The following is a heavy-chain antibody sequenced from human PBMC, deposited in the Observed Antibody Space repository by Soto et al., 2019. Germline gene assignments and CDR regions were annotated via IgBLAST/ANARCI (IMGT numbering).Heavy chain of an antibody. CDR1: GGTFSSYA. Sequence: SVKVSCKVSGGTFSSYAISWVRQAPGQGLEWMGGIIPIFGTANYAQKLQGRVTITADKSTSTAYMELSSLRSEDTAVYYCARAGRGYSYGSRVNYYYYYGMDVWGQGTTVTVS. J-gene: IGHJ6*02. CDR2: IIPIFGTA. CDR3: ARAGRGYSYGSRVNYYYYYGMDV. V-gene: IGHV1-69*06. D-gene: IGHD5-18*01.